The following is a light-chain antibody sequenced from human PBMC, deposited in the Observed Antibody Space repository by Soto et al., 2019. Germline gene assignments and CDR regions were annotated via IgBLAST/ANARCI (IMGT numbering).Light chain of an antibody. J-gene: IGLJ1*01. V-gene: IGLV2-14*03. Sequence: QSVLTQPASVSGSPGQSITISCTGTSSDVGAYKHVSWYQQHPGKAPKLILYEVTTRPSGVSSRFSGSKSGNTASLTISGLQADDEATYYCSSYTSTNTPYVFGTGTKVTVL. CDR2: EVT. CDR3: SSYTSTNTPYV. CDR1: SSDVGAYKH.